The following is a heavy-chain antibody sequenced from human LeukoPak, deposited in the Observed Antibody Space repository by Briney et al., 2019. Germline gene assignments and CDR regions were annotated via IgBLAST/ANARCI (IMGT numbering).Heavy chain of an antibody. CDR2: ISSSSSYI. Sequence: GGSLRLSCAASGFTFSSYSMNWVRQAPGKGLEWVSSISSSSSYIYYADSVKGRFTISRDNAKNSLYLQMNSLRAEDTAVYYCAKGDCSGGSCYSRFDYWGQGTLVTVSS. D-gene: IGHD2-15*01. V-gene: IGHV3-21*04. CDR3: AKGDCSGGSCYSRFDY. CDR1: GFTFSSYS. J-gene: IGHJ4*02.